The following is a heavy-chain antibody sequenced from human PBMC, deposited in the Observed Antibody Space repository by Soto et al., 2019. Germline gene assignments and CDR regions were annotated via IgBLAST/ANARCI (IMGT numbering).Heavy chain of an antibody. D-gene: IGHD3-3*01. V-gene: IGHV1-18*01. CDR3: ARSGFLEWSYHFDY. CDR1: GYTFTSYG. Sequence: ASVKVSCKASGYTFTSYGISWVRQAPGQGLEWMGWVSAYNGNTNYAQKLQGRVTMTTDTSTSTAYMELRSLRSDDTAVYYCARSGFLEWSYHFDYWGQGTLVTVSS. CDR2: VSAYNGNT. J-gene: IGHJ4*02.